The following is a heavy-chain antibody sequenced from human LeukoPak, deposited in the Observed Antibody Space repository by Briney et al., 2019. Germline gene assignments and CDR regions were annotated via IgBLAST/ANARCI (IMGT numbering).Heavy chain of an antibody. J-gene: IGHJ4*02. V-gene: IGHV1-2*02. D-gene: IGHD4-17*01. CDR1: GYTFTGYY. Sequence: ASVNVSCKASGYTFTGYYMHGVRQAPGQGLEWMGWINPNSGGTNYAQKFQGRVTMTRDTSISTAYMELTRLRSDDTAVYYCARDNGDYWFDYWGQGTLVTVSS. CDR3: ARDNGDYWFDY. CDR2: INPNSGGT.